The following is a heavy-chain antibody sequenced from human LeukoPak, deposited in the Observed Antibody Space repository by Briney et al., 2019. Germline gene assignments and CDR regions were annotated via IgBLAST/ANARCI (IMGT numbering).Heavy chain of an antibody. J-gene: IGHJ4*02. CDR1: GDSITSRSY. D-gene: IGHD1-14*01. Sequence: SETLSLTCTVSGDSITSRSYWSWIRQPPGKGLEWIGYLRHSGNTNHNSSFKGRVTFSLDTSKNQFSLILRSVTAADTAIYFCARESSTTQTNLFDYWGQGTLVTVSS. CDR2: LRHSGNT. V-gene: IGHV4-59*11. CDR3: ARESSTTQTNLFDY.